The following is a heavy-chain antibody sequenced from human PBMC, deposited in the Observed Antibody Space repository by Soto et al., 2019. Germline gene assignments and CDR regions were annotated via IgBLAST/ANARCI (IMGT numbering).Heavy chain of an antibody. Sequence: ASVKVSCKASGYTFTSYYMHWVRQAPGQGLEWMGIINPSGGSTSYAQKFQGRVTMTRGTSTSTVYMELSSLRSEDTAVYYCARDPQGDIVLVPAAPLTYYYGMDVWGQGTTVTVSS. V-gene: IGHV1-46*01. CDR1: GYTFTSYY. J-gene: IGHJ6*02. CDR3: ARDPQGDIVLVPAAPLTYYYGMDV. CDR2: INPSGGST. D-gene: IGHD2-2*01.